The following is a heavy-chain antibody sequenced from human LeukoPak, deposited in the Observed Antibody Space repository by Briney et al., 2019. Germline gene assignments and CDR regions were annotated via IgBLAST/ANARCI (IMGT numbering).Heavy chain of an antibody. D-gene: IGHD2-2*01. CDR2: IYYSGST. J-gene: IGHJ5*02. V-gene: IGHV4-39*01. CDR3: AGQTKLVPAATNWFDP. CDR1: GGSISSSSYY. Sequence: PSETLSLTCTVSGGSISSSSYYWGWIRQPPGKGLEWIGSIYYSGSTYYNPSLKSRVTISVDTSKNQFSLKLSSVTAADTAVYYCAGQTKLVPAATNWFDPWGQGTLVTVSS.